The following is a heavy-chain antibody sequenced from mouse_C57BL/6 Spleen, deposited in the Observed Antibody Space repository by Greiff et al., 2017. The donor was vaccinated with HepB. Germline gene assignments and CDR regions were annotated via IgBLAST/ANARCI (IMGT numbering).Heavy chain of an antibody. Sequence: VQLQQSGAELVRPGASVKLSCKASGYTFTDYYINWVKQRPGQGLEWIARIYPGSGNTYYNEKFKGKATLTAEKSSSTAYMQLSSLTSEDSAVYFCARGGDSSHAMDYWGQGTSVTVSS. V-gene: IGHV1-76*01. CDR3: ARGGDSSHAMDY. J-gene: IGHJ4*01. D-gene: IGHD3-2*01. CDR2: IYPGSGNT. CDR1: GYTFTDYY.